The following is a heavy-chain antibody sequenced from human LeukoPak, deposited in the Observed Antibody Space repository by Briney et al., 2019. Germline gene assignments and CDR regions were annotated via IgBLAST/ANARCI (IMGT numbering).Heavy chain of an antibody. V-gene: IGHV3-23*01. CDR2: ISGSGGST. CDR3: ARFGSAFDI. Sequence: PGGSLRLSCAASGFTFSSYAMSWVRQAPGKGLEWVSAISGSGGSTYYADSVKGRFTISRDNAKNSLYLQMNSLRAEDTAVYYCARFGSAFDIWGQGTMVTASS. D-gene: IGHD3-3*01. CDR1: GFTFSSYA. J-gene: IGHJ3*02.